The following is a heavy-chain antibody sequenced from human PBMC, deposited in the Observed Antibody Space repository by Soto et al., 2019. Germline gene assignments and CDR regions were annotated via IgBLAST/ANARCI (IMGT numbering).Heavy chain of an antibody. CDR2: ISYDGSNK. J-gene: IGHJ6*02. V-gene: IGHV3-30-3*01. D-gene: IGHD2-2*02. CDR1: GFTFSSYA. CDR3: ARDLYSCSSTSCYTAYYYYGMDV. Sequence: GGSLRLSCAASGFTFSSYAMHWVRQAPGKGLEWVAVISYDGSNKYYADSVKGRFTISRDNSKNTLYLQMNSLRAEDTAVYYCARDLYSCSSTSCYTAYYYYGMDVWGQGTTVTVSS.